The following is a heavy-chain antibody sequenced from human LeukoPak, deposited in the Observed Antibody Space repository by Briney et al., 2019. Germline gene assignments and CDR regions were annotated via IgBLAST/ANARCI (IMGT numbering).Heavy chain of an antibody. CDR3: AKDPSYYYGSGSYPDY. CDR2: DGSNK. Sequence: DGSNKYYADSVKGRFTISRDNSKNTLYLQMNSLRAEDTAVYYCAKDPSYYYGSGSYPDYWGQGTLVTVSS. V-gene: IGHV3-30*01. D-gene: IGHD3-10*01. J-gene: IGHJ4*02.